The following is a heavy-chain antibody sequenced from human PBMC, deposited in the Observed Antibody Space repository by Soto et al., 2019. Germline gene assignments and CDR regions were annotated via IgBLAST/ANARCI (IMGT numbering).Heavy chain of an antibody. V-gene: IGHV1-3*01. Sequence: GASVKVSCKASGYTFTSYAMHWVRQAPGQRLEGMGWINAGNGNTKYSQKFQGRVTITRDTSASTAYMELSSLRSEDTAVYYCARVKTVPYYYYGMDVWGQGTTVTVSS. CDR2: INAGNGNT. CDR1: GYTFTSYA. CDR3: ARVKTVPYYYYGMDV. D-gene: IGHD2-2*01. J-gene: IGHJ6*02.